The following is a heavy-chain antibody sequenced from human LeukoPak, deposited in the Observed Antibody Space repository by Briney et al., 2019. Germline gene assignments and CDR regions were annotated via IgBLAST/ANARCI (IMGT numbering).Heavy chain of an antibody. CDR3: ARVHYYGSGSFLYYYMDV. CDR2: ISSSSSYI. Sequence: PGGSLRLSCAASGFTFSRYWMSWVRQAPGKGLEWVSSISSSSSYIYYADSVKGRFTISRDNAKNSLYLQMNSLRAEDTAVYYCARVHYYGSGSFLYYYMDVWGKGTTVTVSS. V-gene: IGHV3-21*01. CDR1: GFTFSRYW. J-gene: IGHJ6*03. D-gene: IGHD3-10*01.